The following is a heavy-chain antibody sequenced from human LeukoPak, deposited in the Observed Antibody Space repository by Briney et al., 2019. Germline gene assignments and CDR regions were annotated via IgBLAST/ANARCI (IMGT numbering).Heavy chain of an antibody. V-gene: IGHV3-21*01. CDR1: GFTFGDYA. J-gene: IGHJ5*02. CDR3: TRDHWFDP. CDR2: ISSDSSHT. Sequence: GGSLRLSCTASGFTFGDYAMSWIRQAPGKGLEWVSSISSDSSHTYNADTVKGRFTISRDNAKNSLYLQMNSLRAEDTAVYYCTRDHWFDPWGQGTLVIVSS.